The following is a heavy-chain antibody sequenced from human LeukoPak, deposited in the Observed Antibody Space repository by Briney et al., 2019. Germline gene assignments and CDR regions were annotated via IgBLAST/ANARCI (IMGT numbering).Heavy chain of an antibody. CDR3: AKGHSGSCYSVFDY. D-gene: IGHD2-15*01. J-gene: IGHJ4*02. CDR2: IDTSGDTT. Sequence: PGGSLRLSCAASGLTFSAYAMSWVRQTPGKGPEWVSTIDTSGDTTYYADSVKGRFTISRDNSKDTLYLQLNDLRAEDTAVYYCAKGHSGSCYSVFDYWGQGTLVTVSS. V-gene: IGHV3-23*01. CDR1: GLTFSAYA.